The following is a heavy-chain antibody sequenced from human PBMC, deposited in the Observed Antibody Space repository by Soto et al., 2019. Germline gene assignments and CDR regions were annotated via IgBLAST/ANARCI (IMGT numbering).Heavy chain of an antibody. D-gene: IGHD2-21*02. CDR3: AREIVTAGGNNYFDP. CDR1: GGTVASSHW. CDR2: VYHTGDT. Sequence: PSETLSLTCGVSGGTVASSHWWSWVRQSPSRGLEWIGNVYHTGDTNFNPSLQSRVTFSVDKSNNQFSLRLTSLTAADTAVDFCAREIVTAGGNNYFDPWGPGTLVTGSS. V-gene: IGHV4-4*02. J-gene: IGHJ5*02.